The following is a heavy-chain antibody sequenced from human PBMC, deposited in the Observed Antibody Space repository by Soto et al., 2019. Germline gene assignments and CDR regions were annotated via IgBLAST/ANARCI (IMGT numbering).Heavy chain of an antibody. Sequence: ASVKVSCKASGGTLSIYAISWVRQAPGQGLEWMGWISAYNGTTNYAQKLQGRVTMTTDTSTSTAYMELRSLRSDDTAVYYCARGHCSGGSCYSNYWGQGTLVTVSS. CDR1: GGTLSIYA. D-gene: IGHD2-15*01. CDR2: ISAYNGTT. CDR3: ARGHCSGGSCYSNY. J-gene: IGHJ4*02. V-gene: IGHV1-18*01.